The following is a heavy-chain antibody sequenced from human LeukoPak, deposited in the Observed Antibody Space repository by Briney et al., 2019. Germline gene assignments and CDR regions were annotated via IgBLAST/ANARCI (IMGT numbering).Heavy chain of an antibody. CDR3: ARGDYDYVWGSSTGFDY. D-gene: IGHD3-16*01. CDR1: GGSISSYY. J-gene: IGHJ4*02. Sequence: SETLSLTCTVSGGSISSYYWSWIRQPAGKGLEWIGRIYTSGSTNYNPSLKSRVTMSVDTSKNQFSLKLSSVTAADTAVYYCARGDYDYVWGSSTGFDYWGQGTLVTVSS. CDR2: IYTSGST. V-gene: IGHV4-4*07.